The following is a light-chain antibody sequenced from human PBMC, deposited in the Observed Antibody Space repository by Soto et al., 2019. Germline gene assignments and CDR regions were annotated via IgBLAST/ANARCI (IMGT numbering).Light chain of an antibody. CDR1: QSVSNN. CDR2: FAS. CDR3: QHYNKWPLT. Sequence: EIVMTQSPATLSVSPGEKATLSCRASQSVSNNLAWYQQKPGQAPRLLIYFASTRATGIPARFSGSGSGTEFSLTISSLQSEDFEVYYCQHYNKWPLTFGGGTKVETK. J-gene: IGKJ4*01. V-gene: IGKV3-15*01.